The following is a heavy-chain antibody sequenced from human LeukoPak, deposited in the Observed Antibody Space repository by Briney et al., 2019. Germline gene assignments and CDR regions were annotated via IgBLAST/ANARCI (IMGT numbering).Heavy chain of an antibody. V-gene: IGHV4-39*01. D-gene: IGHD4-17*01. CDR3: ARHGHGAKFDY. J-gene: IGHJ4*02. Sequence: PSETLSLTCTVSGGSVSNSNYCWGWIRQPPGKQLEWIGSISYGGTTYFNPSLQSRVTISVDTSKNQFSLNLGSVTAADTALYYCARHGHGAKFDYWGQGTLVTVSS. CDR1: GGSVSNSNYC. CDR2: ISYGGTT.